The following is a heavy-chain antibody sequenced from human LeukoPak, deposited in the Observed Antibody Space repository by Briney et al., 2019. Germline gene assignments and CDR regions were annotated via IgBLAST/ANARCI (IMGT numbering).Heavy chain of an antibody. Sequence: GGSLRLPCAASGFTFRTYNMNWVRQAPGKGLEWVSYISSSSSTIYYRDSVKGRFTISRDNVKNSLYLQMNSLRDEDTAVYYCARDNYYNSGMDVWGQGTTVTVSS. CDR2: ISSSSSTI. J-gene: IGHJ6*02. CDR1: GFTFRTYN. CDR3: ARDNYYNSGMDV. V-gene: IGHV3-48*02.